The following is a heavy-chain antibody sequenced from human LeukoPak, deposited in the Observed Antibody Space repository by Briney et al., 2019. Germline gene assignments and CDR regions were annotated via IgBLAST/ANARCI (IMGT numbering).Heavy chain of an antibody. Sequence: GGSLRLSCAASGFTFSSYAMHWVRQAPGKGLEWVAVISYDGSSKYYADSVKGRFTISRDNSKNTLYLQMNSLRAEDTAVYYCASIILGAAAGGAQMDYWGQGTLVTVSP. V-gene: IGHV3-30-3*01. CDR2: ISYDGSSK. D-gene: IGHD6-13*01. CDR1: GFTFSSYA. J-gene: IGHJ4*02. CDR3: ASIILGAAAGGAQMDY.